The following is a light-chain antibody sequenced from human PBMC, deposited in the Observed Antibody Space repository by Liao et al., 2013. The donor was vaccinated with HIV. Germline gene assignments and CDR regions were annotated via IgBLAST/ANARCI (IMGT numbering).Light chain of an antibody. CDR1: QLGNKN. V-gene: IGLV3-1*01. CDR2: EDD. J-gene: IGLJ2*01. Sequence: SYELTQPPSVSVSPGQTASITCSGDQLGNKNICWYQQKPGQSPVLVIYEDDKRPSGIPERFSGSNSGTTATLAISVAQPTDEADYYCQAWDGNTAIFGGGTKLTVL. CDR3: QAWDGNTAI.